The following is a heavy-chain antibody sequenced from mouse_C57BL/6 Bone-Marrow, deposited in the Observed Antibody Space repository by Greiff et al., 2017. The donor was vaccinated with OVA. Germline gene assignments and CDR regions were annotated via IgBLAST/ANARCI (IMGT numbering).Heavy chain of an antibody. CDR2: IRSKSNNYAT. J-gene: IGHJ4*01. V-gene: IGHV10-1*01. CDR1: GFSFNTYA. Sequence: EVKLVESGGGLVQPKGSLKLSCAASGFSFNTYAMNWVRQAPGKGLEWVARIRSKSNNYATYYADSVKDRFTISRDDSESMLYLQMNNLKTEDTAMYYCVRHQRPYAMDYWGQGTSVTVSS. CDR3: VRHQRPYAMDY.